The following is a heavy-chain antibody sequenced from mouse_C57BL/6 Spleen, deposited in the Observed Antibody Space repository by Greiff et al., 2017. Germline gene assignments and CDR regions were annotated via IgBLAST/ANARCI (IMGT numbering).Heavy chain of an antibody. Sequence: EVHLVESGGGLVQPGGSLKLSCAASGFTFSDYGMAWVRQAPRKGPEWVAFISNLAYSIYYADTVTGRFTISVENAKNTLYLELSSLRSEDTAMYYCARQGNYEAMDYWGQGTSVTVSS. CDR1: GFTFSDYG. J-gene: IGHJ4*01. CDR2: ISNLAYSI. V-gene: IGHV5-15*01. D-gene: IGHD2-1*01. CDR3: ARQGNYEAMDY.